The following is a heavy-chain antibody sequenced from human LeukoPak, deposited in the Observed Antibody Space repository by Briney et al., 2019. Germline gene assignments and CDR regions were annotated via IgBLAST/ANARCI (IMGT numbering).Heavy chain of an antibody. CDR1: GFTFSSYS. D-gene: IGHD2-15*01. CDR3: VRQRRYCSGDSCYQRTFDY. J-gene: IGHJ4*02. V-gene: IGHV3-7*01. CDR2: IKQDGSEK. Sequence: PGGSLRLSCAASGFTFSSYSMNWVRQAPGKGLEWVANIKQDGSEKSYVGSVTGRFTISRDNAKNSLYMQMNSLRAEDTAVYYCVRQRRYCSGDSCYQRTFDYWGQGTLVTVSS.